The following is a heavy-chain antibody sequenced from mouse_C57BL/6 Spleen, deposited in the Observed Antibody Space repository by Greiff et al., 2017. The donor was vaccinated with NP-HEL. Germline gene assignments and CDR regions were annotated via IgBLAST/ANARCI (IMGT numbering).Heavy chain of an antibody. Sequence: QVQLQQSGAELMKPGASVKLSCKATGYTFTGYWIEWVKQRPGQGLEWIGWFYPGSGSIKYNEKFKDKATLTADKSSSTVYMELSRLTSEDSAVYFCARHEDYGSIYAMDYWGQGTSVIVSS. J-gene: IGHJ4*01. D-gene: IGHD1-1*01. CDR2: FYPGSGSI. CDR3: ARHEDYGSIYAMDY. V-gene: IGHV1-62-2*01. CDR1: GYTFTGYW.